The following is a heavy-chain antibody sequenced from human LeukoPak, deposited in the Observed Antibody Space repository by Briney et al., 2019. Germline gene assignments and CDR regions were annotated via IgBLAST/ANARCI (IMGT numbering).Heavy chain of an antibody. V-gene: IGHV3-30-3*01. CDR1: GFTFSSYA. CDR3: ARDREQFDALDI. CDR2: ISYDGSKK. D-gene: IGHD1/OR15-1a*01. J-gene: IGHJ3*02. Sequence: GGSLRLSCAASGFTFSSYAMHWVRQAPGKGLEWVAVISYDGSKKYYADSVKGRFTISRDNAKNTLYLQMNSLRAEDMAVYYCARDREQFDALDIWGQGTIVTVSS.